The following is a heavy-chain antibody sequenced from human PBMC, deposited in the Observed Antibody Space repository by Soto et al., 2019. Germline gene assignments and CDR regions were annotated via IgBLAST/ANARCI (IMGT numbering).Heavy chain of an antibody. CDR2: IKSKTDGGTT. CDR3: TTDTFIGGASWAFDI. D-gene: IGHD1-26*01. V-gene: IGHV3-15*01. CDR1: GFTFSNAW. J-gene: IGHJ3*02. Sequence: GGSLRLSCAASGFTFSNAWMSWVRQAPGKGLEWVGRIKSKTDGGTTDYAATVKGRFTISRDDSNNTLYLQMNSLKTEDTALYYCTTDTFIGGASWAFDIWGQGTMVTVSS.